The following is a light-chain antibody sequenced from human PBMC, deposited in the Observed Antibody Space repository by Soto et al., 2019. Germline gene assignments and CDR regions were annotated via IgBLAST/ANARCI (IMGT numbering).Light chain of an antibody. CDR3: QGSHSAAWR. V-gene: IGKV1-39*02. J-gene: IGKJ1*01. CDR2: AAS. CDR1: QSIGTY. Sequence: CRASQSIGTYLNWYQQKPGRAPKLQIYAASNLQSGVPSRFSGSGPETEFALTMRSRHPCYTATYFYQGSHSAAWRVAQGTKVDIK.